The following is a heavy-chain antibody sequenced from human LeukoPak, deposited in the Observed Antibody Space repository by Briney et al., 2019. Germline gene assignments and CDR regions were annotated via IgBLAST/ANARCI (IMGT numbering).Heavy chain of an antibody. J-gene: IGHJ4*02. Sequence: GGSLRLSCAASGFTFSSYAMSWVRQAPGKGLELDSSISGSGGSTYYADSVKGRFTISRDNSKNTLYLQMNSLRGEDTAVYYCAKDREGTIADYFDYWGQGTLVTVSS. CDR3: AKDREGTIADYFDY. CDR2: ISGSGGST. V-gene: IGHV3-23*01. D-gene: IGHD1-7*01. CDR1: GFTFSSYA.